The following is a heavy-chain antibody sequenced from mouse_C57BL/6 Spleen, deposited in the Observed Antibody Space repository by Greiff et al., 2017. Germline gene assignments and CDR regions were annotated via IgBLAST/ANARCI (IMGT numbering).Heavy chain of an antibody. CDR1: GYSFTDYN. V-gene: IGHV1-39*01. D-gene: IGHD1-1*01. J-gene: IGHJ2*01. CDR2: INPNYGTT. Sequence: EVQLQESGPELVKPGASVKISCKASGYSFTDYNMNWVKQSNGKSLEWIGVINPNYGTTSYNQKFKGKATLTVDQSSSKAYMQLNSLQSEDSAVYYYARFGNIKLRGYFDYWGQGTTLTVSS. CDR3: ARFGNIKLRGYFDY.